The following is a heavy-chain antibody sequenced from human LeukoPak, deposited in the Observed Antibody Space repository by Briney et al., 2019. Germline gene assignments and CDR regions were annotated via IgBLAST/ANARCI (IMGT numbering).Heavy chain of an antibody. CDR1: GFTFDDYA. CDR3: AKGITWELEDPYGDAFDI. Sequence: PGGSLRLSCAASGFTFDDYAMHWVRHAPGKGLEWVSGISWNSGSIGYADSVKGRFTISRDNAKNSLYLQMNSLRAEDMALYYCAKGITWELEDPYGDAFDIWGQGTMVTVSS. V-gene: IGHV3-9*03. CDR2: ISWNSGSI. D-gene: IGHD1-26*01. J-gene: IGHJ3*02.